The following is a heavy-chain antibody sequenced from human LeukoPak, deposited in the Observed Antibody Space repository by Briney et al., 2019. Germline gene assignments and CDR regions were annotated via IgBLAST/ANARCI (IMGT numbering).Heavy chain of an antibody. V-gene: IGHV4-34*01. CDR2: INHSGST. Sequence: SETLSLTCVLHGGSFSGYYWSWIPHPPGKGLEWIGEINHSGSTNYNPSLKSRVTLSVDTSTKQFYLKMRTVRAAETPVYYSARVYYWGQGTLVSV. CDR3: ARVYY. J-gene: IGHJ4*02. CDR1: GGSFSGYY.